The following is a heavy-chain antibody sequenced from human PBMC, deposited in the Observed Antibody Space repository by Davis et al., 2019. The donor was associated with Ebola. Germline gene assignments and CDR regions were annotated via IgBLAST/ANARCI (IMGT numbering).Heavy chain of an antibody. CDR3: ATSESFFDYAAYFHS. J-gene: IGHJ4*02. CDR2: ISSDGSYI. V-gene: IGHV3-21*01. CDR1: GFPFSSYT. Sequence: GESLNISCAASGFPFSSYTMNWVRQAPGKGLEWVSSISSDGSYIFYADSAKGRFSISRDNAKNSLYLQMNSLKAEDTAVYFCATSESFFDYAAYFHSWGQGTLLTVSS. D-gene: IGHD3-16*01.